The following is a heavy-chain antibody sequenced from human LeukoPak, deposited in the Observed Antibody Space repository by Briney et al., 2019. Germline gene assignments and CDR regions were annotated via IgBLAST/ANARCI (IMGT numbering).Heavy chain of an antibody. CDR2: LYRSGDT. V-gene: IGHV4-59*08. J-gene: IGHJ3*01. Sequence: SETLSLTCTVSGASISNYYWNWIRQPPGKGLEWIGILYRSGDTKYNPSLKSRVNISVDRSKNQFSLNLSSVTAADTAVYYCANKVGGAFDVWGQGKLVTVSA. CDR1: GASISNYY. CDR3: ANKVGGAFDV.